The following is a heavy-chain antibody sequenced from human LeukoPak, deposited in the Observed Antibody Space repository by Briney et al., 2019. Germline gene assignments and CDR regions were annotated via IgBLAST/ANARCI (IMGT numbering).Heavy chain of an antibody. CDR2: FSAYNGNT. CDR3: ARELARSPLYGGNSGPFDY. V-gene: IGHV1-18*01. D-gene: IGHD4-23*01. CDR1: GYTFTTYG. Sequence: APVKVSCKASGYTFTTYGISWVRQAPGQGLEWMGWFSAYNGNTKYAQKLQGRVTMTRDTSTSTVYMELSSLRSEDTAVYYCARELARSPLYGGNSGPFDYWGQGTLVTVSS. J-gene: IGHJ4*02.